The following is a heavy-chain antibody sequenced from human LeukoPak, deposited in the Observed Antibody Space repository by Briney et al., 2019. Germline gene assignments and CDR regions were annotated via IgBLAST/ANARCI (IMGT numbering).Heavy chain of an antibody. Sequence: SETLSLTCTVSGGSISSDYWCWIRQSPGKRLEWLAYLSRSGESGYNPSLQSRATISGDTSENQFSLRLSSVTAADTAVYYCARGFSRRSDIFDYWGQGTLVTVSS. D-gene: IGHD3-9*01. V-gene: IGHV4-59*01. CDR1: GGSISSDY. J-gene: IGHJ4*02. CDR3: ARGFSRRSDIFDY. CDR2: LSRSGES.